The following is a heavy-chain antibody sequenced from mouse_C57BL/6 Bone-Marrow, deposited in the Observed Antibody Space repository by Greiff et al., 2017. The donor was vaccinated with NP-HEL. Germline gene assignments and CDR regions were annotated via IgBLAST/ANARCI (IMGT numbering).Heavy chain of an antibody. V-gene: IGHV1-82*01. CDR1: GYAFSSSW. D-gene: IGHD3-2*02. J-gene: IGHJ2*01. CDR3: ARQLTFVS. CDR2: IYPGDGDT. Sequence: VQLQQSGPELVKPGASVKISCKASGYAFSSSWMNWVKQRPGQGLEWIGRIYPGDGDTNYNGQFKGKATLTADKSSSTAYLPLTSLTSEDSAVYFCARQLTFVSWGHGTTLTVSS.